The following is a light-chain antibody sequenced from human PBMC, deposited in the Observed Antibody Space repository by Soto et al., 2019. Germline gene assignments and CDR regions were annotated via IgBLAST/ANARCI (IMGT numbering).Light chain of an antibody. Sequence: QSVLTQSASVSGSPGQSVTISCTGTSSDVGGYNYVSWYQQHPGKAPKLMIYDVTSRPSGVSNRFSGSKSGNTASLTISGLQAEDEAHYYCSSYTTSNTVVFGGGTKLTVL. CDR1: SSDVGGYNY. V-gene: IGLV2-14*01. CDR2: DVT. CDR3: SSYTTSNTVV. J-gene: IGLJ2*01.